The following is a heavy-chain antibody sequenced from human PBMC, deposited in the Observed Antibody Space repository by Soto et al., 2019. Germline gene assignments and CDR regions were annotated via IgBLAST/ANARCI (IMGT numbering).Heavy chain of an antibody. Sequence: ASVKFSCKASRYTFTTYGFSWVRQAPGQALEWMGWIRAHNDNSRYAQKLQGRVFMSRETSTSKAYKGLRCLRSVDSAVYYCAIHLGCSGGTCFDTFYIWGQGTMVTVSS. D-gene: IGHD2-15*01. CDR2: IRAHNDNS. J-gene: IGHJ3*02. CDR3: AIHLGCSGGTCFDTFYI. V-gene: IGHV1-18*01. CDR1: RYTFTTYG.